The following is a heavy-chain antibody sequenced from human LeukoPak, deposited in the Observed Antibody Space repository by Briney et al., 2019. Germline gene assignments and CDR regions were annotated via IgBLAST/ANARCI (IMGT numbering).Heavy chain of an antibody. D-gene: IGHD3-10*01. CDR1: GFTFSSYS. J-gene: IGHJ5*02. Sequence: GGSLRLSCVASGFTFSSYSMNWVRQAPGKGLEWVSSISSSSSYIYYADSVKGRFTISRDNAKNSLYLQMNSLRAEDTAVYYCARDLWFGELSPYNWFDPWGQGTLVTVSS. CDR3: ARDLWFGELSPYNWFDP. CDR2: ISSSSSYI. V-gene: IGHV3-21*01.